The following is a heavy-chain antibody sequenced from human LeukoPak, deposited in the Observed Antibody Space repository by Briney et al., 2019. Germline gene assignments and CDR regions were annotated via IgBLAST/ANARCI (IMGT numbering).Heavy chain of an antibody. CDR3: ARAFCGGDCYSYYYSMDA. Sequence: SETLSLTCAVYGGSFSGYYWSWIRQPPGKGLEWIGEINHSGSTNYNPSLKSRVTISVDTSKNQFSLKLSSVTAADTAVYYCARAFCGGDCYSYYYSMDAWGQGTTVTVSS. V-gene: IGHV4-34*01. CDR1: GGSFSGYY. J-gene: IGHJ6*02. CDR2: INHSGST. D-gene: IGHD2-21*02.